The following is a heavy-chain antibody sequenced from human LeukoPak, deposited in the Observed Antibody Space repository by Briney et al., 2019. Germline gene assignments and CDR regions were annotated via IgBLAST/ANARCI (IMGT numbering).Heavy chain of an antibody. V-gene: IGHV3-33*01. D-gene: IGHD5-24*01. Sequence: AGGSLRLCCVASGFTFSDYGMHWVRQAPGKGLEWVAVIWFDESNKYYADSVKGRFTISRDNSKNTLYLQMNSLRVEDTAVNYCARDFGGHGYHSWGQGTLVTVSS. CDR3: ARDFGGHGYHS. J-gene: IGHJ4*02. CDR2: IWFDESNK. CDR1: GFTFSDYG.